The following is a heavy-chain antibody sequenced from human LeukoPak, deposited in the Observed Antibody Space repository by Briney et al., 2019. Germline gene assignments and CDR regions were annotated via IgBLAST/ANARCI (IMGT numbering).Heavy chain of an antibody. Sequence: PGGSLRLSCAASGFTFSSFWMDWVRQAPGKGLVWVSRTNNDGSITTYADSVKGRFTISRDNAKNTLYLQMNSLRAEDTAVYYCARDGAISAGHAFDIWGQGTMVTVSS. V-gene: IGHV3-74*01. CDR2: TNNDGSIT. CDR1: GFTFSSFW. D-gene: IGHD3-16*01. J-gene: IGHJ3*02. CDR3: ARDGAISAGHAFDI.